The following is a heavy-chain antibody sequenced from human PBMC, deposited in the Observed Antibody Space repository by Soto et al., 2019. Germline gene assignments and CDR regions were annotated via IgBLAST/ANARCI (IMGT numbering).Heavy chain of an antibody. V-gene: IGHV3-15*01. CDR1: GFTFSNYA. J-gene: IGHJ4*02. D-gene: IGHD3-10*01. Sequence: GGSLRLSCAASGFTFSNYAMTWVRQAPGKGLEWVGRIKSKTDGGTTDYAAPVKGRFTISRDDSKNTLYLQMNSLKTEDTAVYYCTTAHSYYGSGSYPDYWGQGTLVTVSS. CDR3: TTAHSYYGSGSYPDY. CDR2: IKSKTDGGTT.